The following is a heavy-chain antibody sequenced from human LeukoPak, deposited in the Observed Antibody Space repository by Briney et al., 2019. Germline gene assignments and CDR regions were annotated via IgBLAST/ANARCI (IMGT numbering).Heavy chain of an antibody. V-gene: IGHV1-18*01. CDR2: ISAYNGDT. Sequence: GASVKVSCKASGYTFTSYGITWVRQAPGQGLEWVAYISAYNGDTNYAQKFRGRVTVTTDTSTSTAYMELRSLRSDDTAVHYCARDLGIDYYDSSGYYTGTLYFFDYWGQGTLVTVSS. D-gene: IGHD3-22*01. CDR1: GYTFTSYG. J-gene: IGHJ4*02. CDR3: ARDLGIDYYDSSGYYTGTLYFFDY.